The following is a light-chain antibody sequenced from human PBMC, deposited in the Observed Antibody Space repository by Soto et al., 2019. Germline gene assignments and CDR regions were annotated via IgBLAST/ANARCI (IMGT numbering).Light chain of an antibody. Sequence: DIQMTQSPSSLSASVGDRVTITCRASQSISSFLNWYQQKPGKAPKVLIYAASRLESGVPSRFSGGGSGTDFTLTISSLQPEDFATYYCQQVYVYPSTFGGGTKVDI. CDR3: QQVYVYPST. V-gene: IGKV1-39*01. CDR2: AAS. J-gene: IGKJ4*01. CDR1: QSISSF.